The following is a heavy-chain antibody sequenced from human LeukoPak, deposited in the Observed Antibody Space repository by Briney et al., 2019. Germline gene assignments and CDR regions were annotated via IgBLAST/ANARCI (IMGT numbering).Heavy chain of an antibody. J-gene: IGHJ3*02. CDR2: IWYDGSNK. D-gene: IGHD4-17*01. V-gene: IGHV3-33*01. Sequence: GRSLRLSCAASGFTFSSYGMHWVRQAPGKGLEWVAVIWYDGSNKYYADSVKGRFTISRDNSKNTLYLQMNSLRAEDTAVYYCARGTDYGDYGVAFDIWGQGTMVTVSS. CDR1: GFTFSSYG. CDR3: ARGTDYGDYGVAFDI.